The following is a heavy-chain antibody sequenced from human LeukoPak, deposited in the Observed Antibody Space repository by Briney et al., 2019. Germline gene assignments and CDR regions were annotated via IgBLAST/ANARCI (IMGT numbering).Heavy chain of an antibody. V-gene: IGHV1-18*01. J-gene: IGHJ4*02. CDR1: GYTFTSYG. D-gene: IGHD6-13*01. CDR2: ISAYNGNT. Sequence: VASVKVSCKASGYTFTSYGISWVRQAPGQGLEWMGWISAYNGNTNYAQKLQGRVTMTTDTSTSTAYMELWSLRSDDTAVYYCARDLSPHGSRGWYGMMGYWGQGTLVTVSS. CDR3: ARDLSPHGSRGWYGMMGY.